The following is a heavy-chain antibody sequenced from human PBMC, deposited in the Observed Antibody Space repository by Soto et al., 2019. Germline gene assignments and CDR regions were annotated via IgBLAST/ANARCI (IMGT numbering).Heavy chain of an antibody. CDR2: IWHDGSDK. CDR1: GFSFSSYG. Sequence: GGSLRLSCAASGFSFSSYGMHWVRQAPGKGLEWVAVIWHDGSDKYYADTVKGRFTISRDDSKNTLYLQINSLRAEETTLYYCAREGSIQPKFLDYWGQGTLVTVSS. J-gene: IGHJ4*02. CDR3: AREGSIQPKFLDY. D-gene: IGHD2-21*01. V-gene: IGHV3-33*01.